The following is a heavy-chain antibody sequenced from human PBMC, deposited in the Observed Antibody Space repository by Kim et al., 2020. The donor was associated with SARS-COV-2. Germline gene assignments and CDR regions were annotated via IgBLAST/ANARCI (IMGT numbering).Heavy chain of an antibody. CDR3: ARVTIFGVVSERGWFDP. Sequence: SETLSLTCTVSGGSISSYYWSWIRQPAGKGLEWIGRIYTSGSTNYNPSLKSRVTMSVDTSKNQFSLKLSSVTAADTAVYYYARVTIFGVVSERGWFDPWGQGTLVTVSS. V-gene: IGHV4-4*07. CDR1: GGSISSYY. J-gene: IGHJ5*02. D-gene: IGHD3-3*01. CDR2: IYTSGST.